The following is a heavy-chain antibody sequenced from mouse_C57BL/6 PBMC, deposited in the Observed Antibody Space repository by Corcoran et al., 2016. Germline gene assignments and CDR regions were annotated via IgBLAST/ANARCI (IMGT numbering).Heavy chain of an antibody. CDR1: GYTFTTYG. J-gene: IGHJ4*01. D-gene: IGHD3-2*02. V-gene: IGHV9-3*01. Sequence: QIQLVQSGPELKKPGETVKISCKASGYTFTTYGMSWVKQAPGKGLKWMGWINTYSGVPTYADDFKGRFAFSLETSASTAYLQINNLKNEDTATYFCARSGGDYYAIDYWGQGTSVTVSS. CDR3: ARSGGDYYAIDY. CDR2: INTYSGVP.